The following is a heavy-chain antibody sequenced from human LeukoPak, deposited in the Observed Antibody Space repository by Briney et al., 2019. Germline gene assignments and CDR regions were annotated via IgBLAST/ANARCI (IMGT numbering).Heavy chain of an antibody. CDR3: AREFKEVVAAPFGY. Sequence: QPGGSLRLSCAASGFTFSSYWMHWVRQAPGKGLVWVSRINTDGSSTSYADSVKGRFTISRDNAKNTLYLQMNSLRAEDAAVYYCAREFKEVVAAPFGYWGQGTLVTVSS. V-gene: IGHV3-74*01. D-gene: IGHD2-15*01. J-gene: IGHJ4*02. CDR1: GFTFSSYW. CDR2: INTDGSST.